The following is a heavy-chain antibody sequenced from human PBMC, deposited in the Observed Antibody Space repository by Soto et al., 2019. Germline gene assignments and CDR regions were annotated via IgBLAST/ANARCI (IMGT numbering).Heavy chain of an antibody. V-gene: IGHV3-30-3*01. CDR1: GFTFSSYA. Sequence: SLRLSCSASGFTFSSYAMHWVRQAPGKGLEWVAVISYDGSNKYYADSVKGRFTISRDNSKNTLYLQMNSLRAEDTAVYYCARGVEGFIVVVVAAISAFDIWGQGTMVTVSS. J-gene: IGHJ3*02. CDR2: ISYDGSNK. CDR3: ARGVEGFIVVVVAAISAFDI. D-gene: IGHD2-15*01.